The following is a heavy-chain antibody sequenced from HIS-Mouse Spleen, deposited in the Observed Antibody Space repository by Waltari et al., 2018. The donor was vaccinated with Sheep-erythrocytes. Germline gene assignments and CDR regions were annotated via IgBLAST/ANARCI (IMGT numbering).Heavy chain of an antibody. V-gene: IGHV3-9*01. CDR1: GFSFDDYA. Sequence: EVQLVESGGGLVQPGRSLRLSCAASGFSFDDYAMPWVRQAPGKGLGWVSGISWNSGIIGEAKTVKGGFTISRDNATNSLYLQMTSLRAEDTALYYCAKDISRNIVVVPAAVGDYWGQGTLVTVSS. J-gene: IGHJ4*02. D-gene: IGHD2-2*01. CDR3: AKDISRNIVVVPAAVGDY. CDR2: ISWNSGII.